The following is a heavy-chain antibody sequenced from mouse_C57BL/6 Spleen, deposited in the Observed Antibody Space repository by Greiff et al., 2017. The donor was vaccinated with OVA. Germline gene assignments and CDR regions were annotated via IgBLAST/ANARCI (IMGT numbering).Heavy chain of an antibody. J-gene: IGHJ4*01. D-gene: IGHD1-2*01. CDR2: IYPSDSET. Sequence: QVQLQQPGAELVRPGSSVKLSCKASGYTFTSYWMDWVKQRPGQGLEWIGNIYPSDSETHYNQKFKDKATLTVDKSSSTAYMQLSSLTSEDSAVYYCARRLAGLMDYWGQGTSVTVAS. CDR1: GYTFTSYW. V-gene: IGHV1-61*01. CDR3: ARRLAGLMDY.